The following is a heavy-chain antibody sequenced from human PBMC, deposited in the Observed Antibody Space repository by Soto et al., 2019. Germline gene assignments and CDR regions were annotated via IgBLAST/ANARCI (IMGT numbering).Heavy chain of an antibody. CDR3: SREGGDEWIDYYYYGMDV. CDR1: GFDFSNFV. D-gene: IGHD2-21*02. V-gene: IGHV3-33*01. Sequence: QVQLVESGGGVVQPGTSLTLSCAAYGFDFSNFVMHWGRQAPGKGLECVEGIWYDASHEYYGDSVQGRFTISRDNSKHLLYLQMNSRRAEDTAVYYCSREGGDEWIDYYYYGMDVWGHGTTVTVSS. CDR2: IWYDASHE. J-gene: IGHJ6*02.